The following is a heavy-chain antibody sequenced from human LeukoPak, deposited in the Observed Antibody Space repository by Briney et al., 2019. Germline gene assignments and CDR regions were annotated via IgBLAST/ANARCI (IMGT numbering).Heavy chain of an antibody. D-gene: IGHD6-19*01. V-gene: IGHV3-53*01. Sequence: GGALRLSCAASGFTVSSNYMSWVRQAPGKGLGWVSVILSGCSTYYADSVKGRFTISRDNSKNTLYLQMNSLRAEDTAVYYCARDTGYSSGFDYWGQGTLVTVSS. CDR1: GFTVSSNY. CDR3: ARDTGYSSGFDY. J-gene: IGHJ4*02. CDR2: ILSGCST.